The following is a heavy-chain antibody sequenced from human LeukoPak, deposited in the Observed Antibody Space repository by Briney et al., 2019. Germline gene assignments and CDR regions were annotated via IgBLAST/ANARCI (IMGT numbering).Heavy chain of an antibody. V-gene: IGHV3-30*02. CDR1: GFTFSSSG. Sequence: GGSLRLSCAASGFTFSSSGMHWVRQAPGKGLEWVAFIQYDGSIKYYVDSVKDRFTISRDNSKNTLYLQMNSLRAEDTAVYYCAKLVLRYFDWLMDYWGQGTLVTVSS. J-gene: IGHJ4*02. CDR2: IQYDGSIK. CDR3: AKLVLRYFDWLMDY. D-gene: IGHD3-9*01.